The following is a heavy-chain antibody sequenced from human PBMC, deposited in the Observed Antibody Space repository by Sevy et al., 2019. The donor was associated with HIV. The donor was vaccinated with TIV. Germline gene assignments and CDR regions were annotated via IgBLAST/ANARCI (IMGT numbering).Heavy chain of an antibody. CDR1: GYTFTGYY. V-gene: IGHV1-2*06. CDR3: ARTVVVVAATENFDY. J-gene: IGHJ4*02. D-gene: IGHD2-15*01. CDR2: INPNSGGT. Sequence: ASVKVSCKASGYTFTGYYMHCVRQAPGQGLEWMGRINPNSGGTNYAQKFQGRVTMTRDTSISTAYMELSRLRSDDTAVYYCARTVVVVAATENFDYWGQGTLVTVSS.